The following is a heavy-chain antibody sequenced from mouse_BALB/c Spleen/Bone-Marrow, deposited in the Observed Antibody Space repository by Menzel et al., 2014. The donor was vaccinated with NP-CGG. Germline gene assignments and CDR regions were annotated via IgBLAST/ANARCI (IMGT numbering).Heavy chain of an antibody. Sequence: QVQLQQSGAELMKPGASVKISCKATGYTFSSYWIDWVKQRPGHGLEWIGEILPGSGSTNYNEKFKGKATFTADASSNTAYMQLSSLTSEDSAVYYCARRVPFAYWGQGTLVTVSA. CDR1: GYTFSSYW. CDR2: ILPGSGST. V-gene: IGHV1-9*01. J-gene: IGHJ3*01. CDR3: ARRVPFAY.